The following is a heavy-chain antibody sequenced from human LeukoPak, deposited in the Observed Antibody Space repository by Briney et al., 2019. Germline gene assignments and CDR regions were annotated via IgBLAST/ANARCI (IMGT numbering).Heavy chain of an antibody. CDR2: ISGSGSNT. J-gene: IGHJ4*01. CDR3: AKRIIGYCSGDSCYYDY. Sequence: GGSLRLSCEASGFTFSNYAMSWVRQAPGKGLEWLSAISGSGSNTYYADSVKGRFTISRDNSKNTLYLQINSLRAEDTVVYYCAKRIIGYCSGDSCYYDYWGHGTLLTVSS. D-gene: IGHD2-15*01. V-gene: IGHV3-23*01. CDR1: GFTFSNYA.